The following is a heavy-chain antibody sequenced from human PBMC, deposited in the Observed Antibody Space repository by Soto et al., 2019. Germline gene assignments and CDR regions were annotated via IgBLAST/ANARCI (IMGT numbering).Heavy chain of an antibody. J-gene: IGHJ4*02. CDR1: GCSISSYY. V-gene: IGHV4-59*01. CDR2: IYYSGST. CDR3: ARVLPYDDFWSGYPNYYFDY. D-gene: IGHD3-3*01. Sequence: SETLSLTCTVSGCSISSYYLSWIRQPPGKGLEWIGYIYYSGSTNYNPSLKSRVTISVDTSKNQFSLKLSSVTAADTAVYYCARVLPYDDFWSGYPNYYFDYWGQGTLVTVSS.